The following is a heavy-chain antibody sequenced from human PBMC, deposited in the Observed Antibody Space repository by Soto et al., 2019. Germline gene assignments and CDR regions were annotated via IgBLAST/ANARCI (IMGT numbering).Heavy chain of an antibody. V-gene: IGHV3-15*07. CDR2: IKSKTDGGTT. D-gene: IGHD3-3*01. CDR3: TTDKDGYDFWSDQMSYYGMDV. CDR1: GFTFSNAW. J-gene: IGHJ6*02. Sequence: GGSLRLSCAAPGFTFSNAWMNWVRQAPGKGLEWVGRIKSKTDGGTTDYAAPVKGRFTISRDDSKNTLYLQMNSLKTEDTAVYYCTTDKDGYDFWSDQMSYYGMDVWGQGTTVTVSS.